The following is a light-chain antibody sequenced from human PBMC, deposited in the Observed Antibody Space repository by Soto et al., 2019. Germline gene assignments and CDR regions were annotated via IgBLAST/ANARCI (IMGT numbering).Light chain of an antibody. CDR2: DVS. J-gene: IGKJ5*01. Sequence: SGWTPSQGNLSLYAGDGAIVSCGASQNVRSYLAWYQQKPGQAPRLLIYDVSNRATGIPARFSDSGSGTDFTLTISSLDPEDFAVYYCQQRSNGPITFGQGTRLEIK. V-gene: IGKV3-11*01. CDR1: QNVRSY. CDR3: QQRSNGPIT.